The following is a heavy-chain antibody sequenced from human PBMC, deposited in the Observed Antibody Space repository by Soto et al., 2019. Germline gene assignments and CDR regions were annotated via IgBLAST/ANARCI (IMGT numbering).Heavy chain of an antibody. Sequence: QVQLQESGPGLVKPSQTLSLTCTVSGGSISSGGYYWSWIRQHPGKGLEWIGYIYYSGSTYYNPSLKSRVTISVDTSKNQFSLKLSSVTAADTAVYYCARVTRSSGWVSIDYWGQGTLVTVSS. D-gene: IGHD6-19*01. CDR1: GGSISSGGYY. J-gene: IGHJ4*02. CDR2: IYYSGST. CDR3: ARVTRSSGWVSIDY. V-gene: IGHV4-31*03.